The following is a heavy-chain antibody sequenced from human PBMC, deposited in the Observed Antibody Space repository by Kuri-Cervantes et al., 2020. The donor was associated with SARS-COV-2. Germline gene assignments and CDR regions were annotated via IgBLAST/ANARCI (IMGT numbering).Heavy chain of an antibody. CDR2: INPNSGGT. D-gene: IGHD6-13*01. CDR1: GYTFTGYY. CDR3: ARVGLAAAPSGMDV. J-gene: IGHJ6*02. Sequence: ASVKVSCKASGYTFTGYYMHWVRQAPGQGLEWMGWINPNSGGTNYAQKFQGWVTMTRDTSISTAYMELSRLRSDDTAVYYCARVGLAAAPSGMDVWGQGTTVTVSS. V-gene: IGHV1-2*04.